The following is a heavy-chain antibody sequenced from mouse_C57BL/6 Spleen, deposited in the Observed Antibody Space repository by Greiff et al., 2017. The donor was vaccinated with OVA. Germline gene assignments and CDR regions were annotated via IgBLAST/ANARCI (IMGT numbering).Heavy chain of an antibody. Sequence: QVQLQQSGAELVKPGASVKLSCKASGYTFTSYWMHWVKQRPGQGLEWIGMLHPNIGSTNYNEKFKSKATLTVDKSSSTAYMQLSSPTSEDSAVYYCAVDYYGREFAYWGQGALVTAST. V-gene: IGHV1-64*01. J-gene: IGHJ3*01. CDR1: GYTFTSYW. CDR3: AVDYYGREFAY. CDR2: LHPNIGST. D-gene: IGHD1-1*01.